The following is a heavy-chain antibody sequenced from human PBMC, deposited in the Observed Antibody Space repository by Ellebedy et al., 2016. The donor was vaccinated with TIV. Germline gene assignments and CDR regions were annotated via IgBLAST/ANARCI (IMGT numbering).Heavy chain of an antibody. CDR2: IYYSGST. CDR1: GGSISSYY. D-gene: IGHD5-18*01. V-gene: IGHV4-59*01. CDR3: ARANLDTAFDL. Sequence: MPSETLSLTCTVSGGSISSYYWSWIRQPPGKGLEWIGYIYYSGSTNYNPSLKSRVTISVDTSKNQFSLKLNSVTAADTAGYYCARANLDTAFDLWGRGTLVTVSS. J-gene: IGHJ2*01.